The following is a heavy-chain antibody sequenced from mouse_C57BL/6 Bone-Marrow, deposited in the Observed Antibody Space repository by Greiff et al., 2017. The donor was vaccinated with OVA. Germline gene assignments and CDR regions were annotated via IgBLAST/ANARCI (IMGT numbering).Heavy chain of an antibody. CDR1: GYTFTDYN. D-gene: IGHD1-1*01. V-gene: IGHV1-18*01. Sequence: EVQLQQSGPELVKPGASVKIPCKASGYTFTDYNMDWVKQSHGKSLEWIGDINPNNGGTIYNQKFKGKATLTVDKSSSTAYMELRSLTSEDTAVYYCARSGIITRYYFDYWGQGTTLTVSS. J-gene: IGHJ2*01. CDR3: ARSGIITRYYFDY. CDR2: INPNNGGT.